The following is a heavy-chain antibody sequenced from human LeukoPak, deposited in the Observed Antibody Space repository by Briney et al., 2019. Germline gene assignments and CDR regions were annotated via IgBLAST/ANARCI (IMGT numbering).Heavy chain of an antibody. D-gene: IGHD3-16*01. CDR2: IYTSGSN. CDR3: ARASPTTNKGAYGWFDP. V-gene: IGHV4-4*07. Sequence: SETLSLTCTVSGGSIRGYYWSWIRQPAGKGLEWFGRIYTSGSNNSNHSLKSRVPISVNTSKNQFSLQLGSVTAAATAVYYCARASPTTNKGAYGWFDPCGQGTLVTVSS. J-gene: IGHJ5*02. CDR1: GGSIRGYY.